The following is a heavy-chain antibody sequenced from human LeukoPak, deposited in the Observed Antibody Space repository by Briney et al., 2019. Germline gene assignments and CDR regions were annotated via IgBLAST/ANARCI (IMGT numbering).Heavy chain of an antibody. CDR2: INHSGST. CDR1: GGSFSGYY. V-gene: IGHV4-34*01. CDR3: ARGPPPTYCGGDCYSSDEP. J-gene: IGHJ5*02. Sequence: SETLSLTCAVYGGSFSGYYWSWSRQPPGKGLEWIGEINHSGSTNYNPSLKSRVTISVDTSKNQFSLKLSSVTAADTAVYYCARGPPPTYCGGDCYSSDEPWGQGTLVTVSS. D-gene: IGHD2-21*02.